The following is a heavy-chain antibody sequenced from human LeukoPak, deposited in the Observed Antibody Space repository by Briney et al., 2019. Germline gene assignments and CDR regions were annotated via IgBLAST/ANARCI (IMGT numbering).Heavy chain of an antibody. CDR2: ISYDGSNK. J-gene: IGHJ4*02. Sequence: GRSLRLSCAASGFTFSSYAMHWVRQAPGKGLEWVAVISYDGSNKYYADSVKGRFTISRDNSKNTLYLQMNSLRAEDTAVYYCARGGADEEIDYWGQGTLVTVSS. CDR3: ARGGADEEIDY. CDR1: GFTFSSYA. D-gene: IGHD1-26*01. V-gene: IGHV3-30-3*01.